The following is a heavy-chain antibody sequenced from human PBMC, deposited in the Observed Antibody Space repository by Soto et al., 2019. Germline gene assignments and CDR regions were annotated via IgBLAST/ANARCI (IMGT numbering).Heavy chain of an antibody. CDR3: FFQADDGIGGVLSVSAFLLNRSSDL. J-gene: IGHJ2*01. Sequence: GKGLEWVSAISGSGGGTYYADSVEGRFTISRDKSNNTLYLQMSSLRAEDTAVYFFFFQADDGIGGVLSVSAFLLNRSSDL. D-gene: IGHD2-15*01. CDR2: ISGSGGGT. V-gene: IGHV3-23*01.